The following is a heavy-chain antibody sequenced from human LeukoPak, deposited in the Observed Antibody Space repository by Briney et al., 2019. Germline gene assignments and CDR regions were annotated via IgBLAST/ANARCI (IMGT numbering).Heavy chain of an antibody. CDR2: IIPIFGTA. J-gene: IGHJ6*03. CDR1: GGTFSSYA. CDR3: ARDGSRYFDWLLYSDGLYYMDV. D-gene: IGHD3-9*01. V-gene: IGHV1-69*06. Sequence: GASVKVSCKASGGTFSSYAISWVRQAPGQGLEWMGGIIPIFGTANYAQKFQGRVTITADKSTSTAYMELSSLRSEDTAVYYCARDGSRYFDWLLYSDGLYYMDVWGKGTTVTVSS.